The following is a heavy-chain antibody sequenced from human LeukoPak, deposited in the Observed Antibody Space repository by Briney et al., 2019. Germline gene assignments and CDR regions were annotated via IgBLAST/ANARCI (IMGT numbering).Heavy chain of an antibody. CDR1: GFTFSSYS. CDR3: ARDPPTSIAVAGTDY. CDR2: ISSSSSTI. Sequence: PGGSLRLSCAASGFTFSSYSMNWVRQAPGKGLERVSYISSSSSTIYYADSVKGRFTISRDNAKNSLYLQMNSLRAEDTAVYYCARDPPTSIAVAGTDYWGQGTLVTVSS. V-gene: IGHV3-48*01. D-gene: IGHD6-19*01. J-gene: IGHJ4*02.